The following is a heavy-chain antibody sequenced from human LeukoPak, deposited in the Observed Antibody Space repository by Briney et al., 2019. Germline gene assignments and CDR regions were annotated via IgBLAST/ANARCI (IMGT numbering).Heavy chain of an antibody. CDR2: IYYSGST. D-gene: IGHD4-17*01. CDR1: GGSISSSSYY. V-gene: IGHV4-39*07. J-gene: IGHJ4*02. CDR3: ARDMGDYGDYVFHFDY. Sequence: SETLSLTCTVSGGSISSSSYYWGWIRQPPGKGLEWIGSIYYSGSTYYNPSLKSRVTISVDTSKNQFSLKLSSVTAADTAVYYCARDMGDYGDYVFHFDYWGQGTLVTVS.